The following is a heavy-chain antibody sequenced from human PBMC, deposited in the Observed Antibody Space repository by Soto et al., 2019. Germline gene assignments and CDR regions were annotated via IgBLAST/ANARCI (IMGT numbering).Heavy chain of an antibody. CDR2: INTYNGDR. CDR3: GRRGIDY. CDR1: GYTFTSYG. J-gene: IGHJ4*02. Sequence: GASVKVSCKTSGYTFTSYGITWVRQAPGQGLEWMGWINTYNGDRGYVQKFQGRLTVTADTSTSIAYMELRSLRSDDTAVYYCGRRGIDYWGQGTLVNVSS. V-gene: IGHV1-18*01.